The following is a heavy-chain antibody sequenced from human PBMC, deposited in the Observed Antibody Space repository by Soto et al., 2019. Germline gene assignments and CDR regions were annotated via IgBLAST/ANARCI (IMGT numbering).Heavy chain of an antibody. J-gene: IGHJ4*02. CDR2: INPSGGSK. CDR3: ARDRCDTTSCYECDY. CDR1: GYTFTSYY. D-gene: IGHD2-2*01. V-gene: IGHV1-46*01. Sequence: ASVKVSCKASGYTFTSYYMHWVRQAPGQGLEWMGIINPSGGSKRLAQKFQGRVTLTRDTSTSTVYMDLSGLRSDDTAVYFCARDRCDTTSCYECDYWGQGTLVTVS.